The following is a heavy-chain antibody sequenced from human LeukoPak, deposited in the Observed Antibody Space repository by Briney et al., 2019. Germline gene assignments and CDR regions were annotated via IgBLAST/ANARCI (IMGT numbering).Heavy chain of an antibody. Sequence: GASVKVSCKASGYTFTGCYMHWVRQAPGQGLEWMGWINPNSGGTNYAQKFQGRVTMTRDTSISTAYMELSRLRFDDTAVYYCAREISLAGIAGVYNWFDPWGQGTLVTVSS. CDR2: INPNSGGT. CDR3: AREISLAGIAGVYNWFDP. CDR1: GYTFTGCY. V-gene: IGHV1-2*02. J-gene: IGHJ5*02. D-gene: IGHD6-13*01.